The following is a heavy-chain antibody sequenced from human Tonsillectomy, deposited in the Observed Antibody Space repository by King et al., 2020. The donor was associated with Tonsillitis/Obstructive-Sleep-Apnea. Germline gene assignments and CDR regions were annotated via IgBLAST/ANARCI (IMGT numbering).Heavy chain of an antibody. Sequence: VQLVESGGGLVQPGGSLRLSCAASGFTFSSYAMTWVRQAPGKGLEWVSGISGSGGTTYYADSVKGRFTISRDNSKNTLYLQMNSLRAEATAVYYCAKESTLDDFWSGYLDYWGQGTLVTVSS. D-gene: IGHD3-3*01. V-gene: IGHV3-23*04. J-gene: IGHJ4*02. CDR2: ISGSGGTT. CDR3: AKESTLDDFWSGYLDY. CDR1: GFTFSSYA.